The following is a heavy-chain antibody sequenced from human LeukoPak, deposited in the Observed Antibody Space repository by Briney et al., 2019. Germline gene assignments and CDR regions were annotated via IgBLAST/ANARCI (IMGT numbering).Heavy chain of an antibody. V-gene: IGHV3-33*03. Sequence: GRSLRLSCAASGFTFSSYGMHWVRQAPGKGLEWVAVIWYDGSNKYYADSVKGRFTISRDNAKNSLYLQMNSLRAEDTALYYCAKDIGYRIAAAGPIFDYWGQGTLVTVSS. D-gene: IGHD6-13*01. CDR1: GFTFSSYG. CDR2: IWYDGSNK. CDR3: AKDIGYRIAAAGPIFDY. J-gene: IGHJ4*02.